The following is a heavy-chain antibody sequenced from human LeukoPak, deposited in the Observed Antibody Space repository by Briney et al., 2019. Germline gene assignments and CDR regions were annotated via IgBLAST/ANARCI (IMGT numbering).Heavy chain of an antibody. D-gene: IGHD6-19*01. V-gene: IGHV4-59*08. J-gene: IGHJ5*02. CDR1: GVSFSFYY. CDR3: ARREAVTGTPRAWFDP. CDR2: IYSGGST. Sequence: SETLSLTCTVSGVSFSFYYWTWIRQPPGKGLEWIGYIYSGGSTNYNPSLKSRVTISLDTSKNQFSLKLTSVTAADTAVYYCARREAVTGTPRAWFDPWGQGTLVTVSS.